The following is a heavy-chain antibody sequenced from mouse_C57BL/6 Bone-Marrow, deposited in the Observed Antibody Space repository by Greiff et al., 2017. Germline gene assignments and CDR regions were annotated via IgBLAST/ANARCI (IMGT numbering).Heavy chain of an antibody. D-gene: IGHD2-5*01. Sequence: QVHVKQSGPELVKPGASVKISCKASGYTFTDYYINWVKQRPGQGLEWIGWIFPGSGSTYYNEKFKGKATLTVDKSSSTAYMLLSSLTSEDSAVYFCARSESNSSWFAYWGQGTLVTVSA. CDR3: ARSESNSSWFAY. CDR2: IFPGSGST. J-gene: IGHJ3*01. CDR1: GYTFTDYY. V-gene: IGHV1-75*01.